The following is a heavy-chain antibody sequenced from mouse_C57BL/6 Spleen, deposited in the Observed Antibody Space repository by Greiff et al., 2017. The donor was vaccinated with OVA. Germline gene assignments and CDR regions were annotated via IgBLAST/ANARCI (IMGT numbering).Heavy chain of an antibody. J-gene: IGHJ2*01. CDR2: IDPSDSYT. CDR3: ARGILRSYYFDY. D-gene: IGHD1-1*01. Sequence: QVQLQQPGAELVRPGTSVKLSCKASGYTFTSYWMHWVKQRPGQGLEWIGVIDPSDSYTNYNQKLKGKATLTVDTSSSTAYMQLSSLTSEDSAVYYCARGILRSYYFDYWGQGTTLTVSS. V-gene: IGHV1-59*01. CDR1: GYTFTSYW.